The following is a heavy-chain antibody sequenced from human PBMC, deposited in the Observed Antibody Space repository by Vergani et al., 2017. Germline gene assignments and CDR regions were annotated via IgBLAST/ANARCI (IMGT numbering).Heavy chain of an antibody. J-gene: IGHJ6*03. Sequence: QVQLVESGGGEVQPGRSLRLSWSAAGFPFSDYGVHWVRQAPGKGREGVAVISYDGNKKKYADSVKGRFTISRDNSKNTLYLEMNALRAEDTAVYYCARDFLTRVTTLDYYYMGVWGKGTTVTVSS. CDR2: ISYDGNKK. CDR3: ARDFLTRVTTLDYYYMGV. V-gene: IGHV3-30*03. D-gene: IGHD1-1*01. CDR1: GFPFSDYG.